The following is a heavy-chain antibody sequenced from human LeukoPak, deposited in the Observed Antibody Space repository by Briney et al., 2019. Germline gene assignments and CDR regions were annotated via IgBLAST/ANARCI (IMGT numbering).Heavy chain of an antibody. CDR2: INPSGGST. CDR1: GYTFTSYY. Sequence: ASVKVSCKASGYTFTSYYMHWVRQAPGQGLEWMGIINPSGGSTSYAQKFQGRVTMTRDTSTSTVYMELSSLRSEDTAVYYCARDSSIPYYYDSSGYPRKLNWFDPWGQGALFTVSS. D-gene: IGHD3-22*01. V-gene: IGHV1-46*01. J-gene: IGHJ5*02. CDR3: ARDSSIPYYYDSSGYPRKLNWFDP.